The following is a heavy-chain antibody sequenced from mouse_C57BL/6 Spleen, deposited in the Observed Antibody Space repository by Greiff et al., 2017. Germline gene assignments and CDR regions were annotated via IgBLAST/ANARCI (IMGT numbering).Heavy chain of an antibody. V-gene: IGHV1-69*01. CDR2: IDPSDSYT. D-gene: IGHD2-4*01. CDR1: GYTFTSYW. J-gene: IGHJ3*01. CDR3: ARSDYDYDGGFAY. Sequence: VKLQQPGAELVMPGASVKLSCKASGYTFTSYWMHWVKQRPGQGLEWIGEIDPSDSYTNYNQKFKGKSTLTVDKSSSTAYMQLSSLTSEDSAVYYCARSDYDYDGGFAYWGQGTLVTVSA.